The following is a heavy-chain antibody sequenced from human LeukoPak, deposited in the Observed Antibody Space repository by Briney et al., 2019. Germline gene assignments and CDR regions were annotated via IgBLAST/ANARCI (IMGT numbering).Heavy chain of an antibody. D-gene: IGHD6-19*01. Sequence: ASVKVSCKASGYTFTGYYMHWVRQAPGQGLEWMGWINPNSGGTNYAQKFQGRVTMTRDTSISTAYMELSSLRSEDTAVYYCARDLVAVDLVAAFDIWGQGTMVTVSS. CDR2: INPNSGGT. CDR1: GYTFTGYY. CDR3: ARDLVAVDLVAAFDI. J-gene: IGHJ3*02. V-gene: IGHV1-2*02.